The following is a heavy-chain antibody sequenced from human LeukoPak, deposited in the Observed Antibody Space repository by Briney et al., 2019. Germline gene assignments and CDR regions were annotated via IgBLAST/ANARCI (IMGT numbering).Heavy chain of an antibody. V-gene: IGHV3-23*01. Sequence: GGSLRLSCEASGFTFSAYAMTWVRQAPGKGLEWVSSIGSDNKPHYSESVKGRFAISRDNSKNTLFLQMNSLRAEDTAVYYCAKDSSYSSSSGLLFDYWGQGTLVTVSS. D-gene: IGHD6-6*01. CDR1: GFTFSAYA. CDR2: IGSDNKP. J-gene: IGHJ4*02. CDR3: AKDSSYSSSSGLLFDY.